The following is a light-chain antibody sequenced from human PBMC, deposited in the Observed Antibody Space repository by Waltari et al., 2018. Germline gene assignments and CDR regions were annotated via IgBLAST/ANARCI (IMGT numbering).Light chain of an antibody. CDR3: QQYNNWPLT. V-gene: IGKV3-15*01. CDR1: QSVSSN. J-gene: IGKJ4*01. Sequence: ETVMTQSPATLSVSPGERATLPCRASQSVSSNLAWYQQKPGQAPRLLIYGASTRATGIPARFSGSGSVTEFTLTISSLQSEDFAIYYCQQYNNWPLTFGGGTKVEIK. CDR2: GAS.